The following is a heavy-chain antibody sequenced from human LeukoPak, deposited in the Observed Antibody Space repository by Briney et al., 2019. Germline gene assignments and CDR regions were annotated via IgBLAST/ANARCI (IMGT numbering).Heavy chain of an antibody. V-gene: IGHV3-7*01. D-gene: IGHD5-18*01. CDR2: IKQDGSEK. CDR1: GFTFSSYW. CDR3: ARSGGYKGYYFDY. J-gene: IGHJ4*02. Sequence: GGSLRLSCAASGFTFSSYWMSWVRQAPGKGLEWVANIKQDGSEKYYVDSVKGRFTISRDNAKNSLYLQMNSLRAEDTAVYYCARSGGYKGYYFDYWGQGTLVTVSS.